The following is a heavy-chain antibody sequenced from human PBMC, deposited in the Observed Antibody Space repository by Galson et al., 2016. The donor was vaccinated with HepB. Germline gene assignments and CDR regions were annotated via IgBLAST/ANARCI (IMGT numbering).Heavy chain of an antibody. Sequence: SLRLSCAASGLTFSTCAMYWVRQAPGKGLEWVSAISGSGTNTYYADSVKGRFTVSRDNSKNTLYLQMNSLRAEDTAVYYCAKGEKVNGWDTWGQGTLVTVSS. D-gene: IGHD6-19*01. CDR1: GLTFSTCA. CDR3: AKGEKVNGWDT. CDR2: ISGSGTNT. V-gene: IGHV3-23*01. J-gene: IGHJ5*02.